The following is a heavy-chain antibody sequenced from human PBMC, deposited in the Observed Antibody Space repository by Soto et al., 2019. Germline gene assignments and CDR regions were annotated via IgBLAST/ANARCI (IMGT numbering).Heavy chain of an antibody. CDR3: ARGVMEQQLVLYVGHDY. D-gene: IGHD6-13*01. CDR2: INHSGST. J-gene: IGHJ4*02. Sequence: LSLTCAVYGGSFSGYYWSWIRQPPGKGLEWIGEINHSGSTNYNPSLKSRVTISVDTSKNQFSLKLSSVTAADTAVYYCARGVMEQQLVLYVGHDYWGQGTLVTVSS. V-gene: IGHV4-34*01. CDR1: GGSFSGYY.